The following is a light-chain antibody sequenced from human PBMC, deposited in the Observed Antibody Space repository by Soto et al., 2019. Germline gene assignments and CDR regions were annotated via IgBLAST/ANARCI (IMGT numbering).Light chain of an antibody. J-gene: IGKJ1*01. Sequence: VMQQSQATVSVSPGAGATFSCRASQSVSSNLAWYQQKPGQAPRLLIYCASTRATGISARFSGSGSGTEFTLTISSLQSEDFAVYYCQHRQTFGQGTKVDIK. CDR1: QSVSSN. CDR3: QHRQT. V-gene: IGKV3-15*01. CDR2: CAS.